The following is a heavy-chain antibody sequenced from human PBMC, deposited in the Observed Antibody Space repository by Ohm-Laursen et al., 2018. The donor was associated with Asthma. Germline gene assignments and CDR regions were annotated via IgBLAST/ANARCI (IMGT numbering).Heavy chain of an antibody. CDR3: ARVKAVDTAMVFDY. V-gene: IGHV4-59*01. CDR2: IYYSGST. D-gene: IGHD5-18*01. Sequence: SETLSLTCTVSGGSISSYYWSWIRQPPGKGLEWIGYIYYSGSTNYNPSLKSRVTISVDTSKNQFSLKLSSVTAADTAVYYCARVKAVDTAMVFDYWGRGTLVTVSS. J-gene: IGHJ4*02. CDR1: GGSISSYY.